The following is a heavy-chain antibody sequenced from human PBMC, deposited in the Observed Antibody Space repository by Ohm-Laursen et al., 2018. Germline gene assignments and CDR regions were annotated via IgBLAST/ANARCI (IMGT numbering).Heavy chain of an antibody. CDR2: ISGSGGST. V-gene: IGHV3-23*01. CDR1: GFTFSSYA. Sequence: GQSLSLTCAASGFTFSSYAMSWVRQAPGKGLEWVSAISGSGGSTYYADSVKGRFTISRDNSKNTLYLQMNSLRAEDTAVYYCAKVVVAATYYYYGMDVWGQGTTVTVSS. J-gene: IGHJ6*02. CDR3: AKVVVAATYYYYGMDV. D-gene: IGHD2-15*01.